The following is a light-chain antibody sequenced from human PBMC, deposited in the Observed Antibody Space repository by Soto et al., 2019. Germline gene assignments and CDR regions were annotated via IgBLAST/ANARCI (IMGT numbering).Light chain of an antibody. J-gene: IGKJ5*01. CDR2: AAS. CDR3: QQVNSYPIT. CDR1: QGISTE. V-gene: IGKV1-9*01. Sequence: DIQLTQSPSFLSASVGDRVTITCRASQGISTELAWYQQKPGKAPNLLIYAASTLQNWVPSRFSGSGSGTEFTLTISSLQPADFATYYCQQVNSYPITFGQGTRLEIK.